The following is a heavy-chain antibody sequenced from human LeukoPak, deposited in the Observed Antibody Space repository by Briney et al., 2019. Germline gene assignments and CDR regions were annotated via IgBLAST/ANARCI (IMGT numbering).Heavy chain of an antibody. V-gene: IGHV3-33*01. CDR2: IWYDGSKR. CDR1: GYIFTAYG. J-gene: IGHJ4*02. Sequence: GGSLRLSCVASGYIFTAYGPHWVRQTPDKGLEWVAVIWYDGSKRWYADSVKGRFIISKDDSKSTLYLEMNTLRGDDAAVYYCVRDGGSGLDYWGQGTLVSVSS. D-gene: IGHD1-26*01. CDR3: VRDGGSGLDY.